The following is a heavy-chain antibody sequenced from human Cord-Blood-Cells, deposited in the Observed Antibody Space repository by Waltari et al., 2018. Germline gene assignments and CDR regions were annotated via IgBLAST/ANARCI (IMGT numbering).Heavy chain of an antibody. Sequence: EVQLLESGGGLVQPGGSLRLSCAASGFTFSSYAMSWVRQAPGKGLAWVSASSGSGGSTSCADTGKGRFPISRDNSKNTLYLQMNSRRAEDTAVYYCAKGTGVDFWSGPYFDYWGQGTLVTVSS. J-gene: IGHJ4*02. CDR2: SSGSGGST. CDR1: GFTFSSYA. CDR3: AKGTGVDFWSGPYFDY. D-gene: IGHD3-3*01. V-gene: IGHV3-23*01.